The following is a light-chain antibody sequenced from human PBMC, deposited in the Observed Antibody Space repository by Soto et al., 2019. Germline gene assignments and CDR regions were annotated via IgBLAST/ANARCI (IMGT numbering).Light chain of an antibody. Sequence: MMMTQSPATFSVSPGERVTLSCRTSHSVNSHVAWYQQKPGQAPRLLLYGASTRATGIPVRFSGSGSGTDFTLTISSLEPEDFVVYYCQQRSNWPPVTFGGGTKVDIK. J-gene: IGKJ4*01. CDR1: HSVNSH. CDR3: QQRSNWPPVT. CDR2: GAS. V-gene: IGKV3-11*01.